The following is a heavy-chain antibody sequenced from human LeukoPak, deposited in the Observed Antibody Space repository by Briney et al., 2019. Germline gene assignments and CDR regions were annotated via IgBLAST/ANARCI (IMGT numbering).Heavy chain of an antibody. CDR1: GFTFSSYA. V-gene: IGHV3-74*01. D-gene: IGHD3-10*01. CDR3: ARGSALGAYFDY. Sequence: GGSLRLSCAASGFTFSSYAMSWVRQAPGKGLVWVSRIHSDGSPTSYADSVKGRFTIARDNAKNTLYLQMNSLRAEDTAVYYCARGSALGAYFDYWGQGTLVAVSS. CDR2: IHSDGSPT. J-gene: IGHJ4*02.